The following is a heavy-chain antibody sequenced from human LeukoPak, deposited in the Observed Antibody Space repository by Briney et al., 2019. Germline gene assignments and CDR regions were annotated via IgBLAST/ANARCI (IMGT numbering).Heavy chain of an antibody. V-gene: IGHV4-59*01. D-gene: IGHD3-10*01. J-gene: IGHJ6*03. Sequence: SETLSLTCTVSDGSISNYYWSWIRQSPGKGLEWIGYIYYSRSTNYNPSLNPSLESRVTISVDTSRNQFSLKLSSVTAADTAVYYCTRWGNGSGTLIPSYYYVDVWGRGTTVTVSS. CDR1: DGSISNYY. CDR2: IYYSRST. CDR3: TRWGNGSGTLIPSYYYVDV.